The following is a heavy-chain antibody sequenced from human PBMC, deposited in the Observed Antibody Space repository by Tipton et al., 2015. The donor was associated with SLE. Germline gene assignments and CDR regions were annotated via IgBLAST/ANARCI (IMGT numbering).Heavy chain of an antibody. Sequence: LSLTCAASGFTFSSYEMNWVRQAPGKGLEWVSYISSSGSTIYYADSVKGRFTISRDNAKNSLYLQMNSLRAEDTAVYYCARVGYSSSSYTHYYSMDVWGKGTTVAVSS. D-gene: IGHD6-6*01. CDR1: GFTFSSYE. V-gene: IGHV3-48*03. CDR3: ARVGYSSSSYTHYYSMDV. J-gene: IGHJ6*03. CDR2: ISSSGSTI.